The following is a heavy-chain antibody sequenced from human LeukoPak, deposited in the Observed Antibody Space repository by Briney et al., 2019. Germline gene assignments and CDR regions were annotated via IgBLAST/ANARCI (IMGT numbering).Heavy chain of an antibody. CDR2: TYYRSKWHN. Sequence: SQTLSLTCAISGDSVSSNSGAWNWIRQSPSRGLEWLGRTYYRSKWHNEYAVSVKSRITINPDTSKNQFSLQLNSVTPEDTAVHYCARRVFSYWYFDLWGRGTLVTVSS. CDR3: ARRVFSYWYFDL. V-gene: IGHV6-1*01. J-gene: IGHJ2*01. CDR1: GDSVSSNSGA.